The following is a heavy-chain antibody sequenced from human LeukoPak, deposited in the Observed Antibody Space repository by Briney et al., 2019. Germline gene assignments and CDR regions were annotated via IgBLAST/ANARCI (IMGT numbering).Heavy chain of an antibody. V-gene: IGHV3-7*04. CDR1: GVSVSSDW. CDR3: TRAGHEY. Sequence: QSGGSLRLACVVSGVSVSSDWMSWIRQAPGKGLESVATITPDGSAKYYVDSVNGRFTISKDYAKNSLYLQMNTLRAEDTAVYYCTRAGHEYCGQGTLVTVSS. J-gene: IGHJ4*02. CDR2: ITPDGSAK.